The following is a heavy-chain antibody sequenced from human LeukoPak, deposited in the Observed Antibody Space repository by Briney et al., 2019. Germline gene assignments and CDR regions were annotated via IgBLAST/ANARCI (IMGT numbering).Heavy chain of an antibody. D-gene: IGHD5-18*01. CDR1: GFTFGSHA. Sequence: GGSLRLSCEASGFTFGSHAMYWVRQAPGKGLEWVSGIFGSGGSPHYADSVKGRFTISRDNSRNTVYLQINSLRADDTAVYYCGKTTVGYSSGQKPAWPVDYWGQGTLVTVSS. CDR3: GKTTVGYSSGQKPAWPVDY. CDR2: IFGSGGSP. J-gene: IGHJ4*02. V-gene: IGHV3-23*01.